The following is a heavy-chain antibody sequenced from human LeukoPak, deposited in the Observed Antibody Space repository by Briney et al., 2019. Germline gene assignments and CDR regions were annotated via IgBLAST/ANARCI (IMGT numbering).Heavy chain of an antibody. CDR1: GLTFSSYG. V-gene: IGHV3-23*01. Sequence: GGSLRLSCAASGLTFSSYGMSWVRQAPGKGLEWVSSISSTGGTTYYADSVKGRFTISRDNAKNTLNLQMNSLRAEDTAVYYCARDLGQYYDTSDNWFDPWGQGTLVTVSS. J-gene: IGHJ5*02. CDR3: ARDLGQYYDTSDNWFDP. D-gene: IGHD3-22*01. CDR2: ISSTGGTT.